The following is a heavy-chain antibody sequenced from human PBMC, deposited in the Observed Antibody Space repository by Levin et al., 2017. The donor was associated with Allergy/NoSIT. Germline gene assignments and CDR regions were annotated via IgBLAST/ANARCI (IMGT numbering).Heavy chain of an antibody. V-gene: IGHV3-49*04. CDR3: ARGGPPNYDYNWGSYRDGYFDY. J-gene: IGHJ4*02. Sequence: PGGSLRLSCTGSGFTFGDYAMSWVRQAPGKGLEWVGFIRNKAHGGTTEYAASVKGRLTISSDDSKSIAYLQMNSLKTEDTAVYFCARGGPPNYDYNWGSYRDGYFDYWGQGTLVTVSS. CDR2: IRNKAHGGTT. CDR1: GFTFGDYA. D-gene: IGHD3-16*02.